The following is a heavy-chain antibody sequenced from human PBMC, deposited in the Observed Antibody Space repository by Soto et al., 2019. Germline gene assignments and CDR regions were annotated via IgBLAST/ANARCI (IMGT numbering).Heavy chain of an antibody. Sequence: QVQLVQSGAEEKKPGASVKVSCKASGYTFTSYAMHWVRQAPGQRLEWMGWINAGNGNTKYSQKFQGRITFTRDTSANTAYMELRSLRSEDTAVYYCARDPSYYGMDVWGQGTTVTVSS. J-gene: IGHJ6*02. V-gene: IGHV1-3*05. CDR1: GYTFTSYA. CDR2: INAGNGNT. CDR3: ARDPSYYGMDV.